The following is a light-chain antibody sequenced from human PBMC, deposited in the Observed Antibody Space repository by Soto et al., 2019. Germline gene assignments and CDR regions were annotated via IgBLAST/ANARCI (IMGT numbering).Light chain of an antibody. J-gene: IGKJ1*01. CDR3: QQYHNYAYT. CDR2: AAS. CDR1: QGIGTY. Sequence: IQLTQSPSSISSSVGDRFTVTCRASQGIGTYLVWYQQKSGKAPTVLIYAASTLQSGVPSRFSGSGSGTEFTLTISSLRPDDFATYYCQQYHNYAYTFGQGTKVDIK. V-gene: IGKV1-9*01.